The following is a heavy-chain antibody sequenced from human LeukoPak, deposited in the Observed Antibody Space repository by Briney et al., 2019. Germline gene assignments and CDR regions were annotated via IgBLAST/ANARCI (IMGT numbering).Heavy chain of an antibody. J-gene: IGHJ3*02. V-gene: IGHV3-7*03. CDR2: IKPDGSEK. D-gene: IGHD3-10*01. Sequence: GGSLRLSCAASVFTFSSYWMSWVRQAPGKGLEWVANIKPDGSEKHYVDSVKGRLTIARDNAKNSLFLQMNSLRAEDTAVYYCARGDFHGSGSHYHDAFDIWGQGTMVTVSS. CDR3: ARGDFHGSGSHYHDAFDI. CDR1: VFTFSSYW.